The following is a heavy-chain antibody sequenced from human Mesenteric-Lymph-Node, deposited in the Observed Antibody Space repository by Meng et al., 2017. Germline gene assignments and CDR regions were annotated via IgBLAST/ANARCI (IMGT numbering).Heavy chain of an antibody. CDR3: ARGDYAYYGMDV. D-gene: IGHD4-17*01. CDR1: GGSISSSSYY. CDR2: IYYSGST. V-gene: IGHV4-61*05. J-gene: IGHJ6*02. Sequence: ESLKISCTVSGGSISSSSYYWGWIRQPPGKGLEWIGNIYYSGSTNYNPSLKSQTTISVDTSKNQFSLNLTSVLAADTAVYYCARGDYAYYGMDVWGQGSTVTVSS.